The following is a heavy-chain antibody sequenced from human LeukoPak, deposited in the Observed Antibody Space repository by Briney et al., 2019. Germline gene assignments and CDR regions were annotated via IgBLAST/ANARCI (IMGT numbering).Heavy chain of an antibody. CDR2: ISGSGGST. CDR3: AKDLAGRGSYSCDY. J-gene: IGHJ4*02. CDR1: GFTFSNYA. V-gene: IGHV3-23*01. D-gene: IGHD1-26*01. Sequence: PGGSLRLSCAASGFTFSNYAMNWVRRSPGRGLEWCSAISGSGGSTYYANSVKGRFTISKHNAKNTLYLQMSSVRAEDKAVYYCAKDLAGRGSYSCDYWGQGTLVTVSS.